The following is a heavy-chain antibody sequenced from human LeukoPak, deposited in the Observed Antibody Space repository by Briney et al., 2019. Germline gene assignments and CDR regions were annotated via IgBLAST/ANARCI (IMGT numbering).Heavy chain of an antibody. V-gene: IGHV4-4*07. CDR1: GGSISSYY. Sequence: PSETLPLTCTVSGGSISSYYWSWIRQPAGKGLEWIGRIYTSGSTNYNPSLKSRVTMSVDTSKNQFSLKLSSVTAADTAVYYCARAPHVDTAMVDYYYYYMDVWGKGTTVTVSS. J-gene: IGHJ6*03. CDR2: IYTSGST. CDR3: ARAPHVDTAMVDYYYYYMDV. D-gene: IGHD5-18*01.